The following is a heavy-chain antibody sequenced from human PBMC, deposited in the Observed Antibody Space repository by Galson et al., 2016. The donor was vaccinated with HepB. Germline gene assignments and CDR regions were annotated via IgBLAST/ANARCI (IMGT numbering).Heavy chain of an antibody. Sequence: CAISGDSDSSHSATWNWIRQSPSRGLEWLGRTYYRSKWYNDYAESVKSRITINPDTSKNQFSLQLNSVTPEDTAVYYCARGNTLDYWGQGTLVAVAS. D-gene: IGHD4-11*01. CDR2: TYYRSKWYN. J-gene: IGHJ4*02. CDR3: ARGNTLDY. V-gene: IGHV6-1*01. CDR1: GDSDSSHSAT.